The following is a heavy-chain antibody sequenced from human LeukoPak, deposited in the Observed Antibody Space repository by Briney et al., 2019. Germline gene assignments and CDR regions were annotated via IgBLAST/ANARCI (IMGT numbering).Heavy chain of an antibody. D-gene: IGHD6-19*01. J-gene: IGHJ4*02. V-gene: IGHV4-59*12. CDR1: GGSLSSYY. Sequence: SETLSHTCTVSGGSLSSYYWSWIRQPPGKGLEWIGYIHYSGSTNYNPSLKSRVTMSVDTSKNQFSLKLSSVTAADTAVYYCARAGIPNGWYYFDYWGQGTLVTVSS. CDR2: IHYSGST. CDR3: ARAGIPNGWYYFDY.